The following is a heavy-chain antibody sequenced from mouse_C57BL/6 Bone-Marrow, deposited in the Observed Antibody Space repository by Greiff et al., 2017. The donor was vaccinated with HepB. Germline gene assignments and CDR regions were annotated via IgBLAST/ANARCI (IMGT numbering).Heavy chain of an antibody. V-gene: IGHV14-4*01. CDR3: TTFVTAVVSHGYYFGY. D-gene: IGHD1-1*01. CDR1: GFTITDDY. Sequence: VQLQQSGAELVRPGASVKLSCTASGFTITDDYMHWVKQRPEQGLEWIGWIDPGNGDTEYASKFQGKATITADTSSNTAYLQLSSLTSEDTAVYYCTTFVTAVVSHGYYFGYWGQGTTLTVSS. J-gene: IGHJ2*01. CDR2: IDPGNGDT.